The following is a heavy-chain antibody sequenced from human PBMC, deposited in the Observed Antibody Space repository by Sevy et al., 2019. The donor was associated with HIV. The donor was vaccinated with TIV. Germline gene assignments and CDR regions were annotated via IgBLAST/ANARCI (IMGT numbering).Heavy chain of an antibody. CDR2: ISSSSSYI. D-gene: IGHD4-4*01. Sequence: GGSLRLSCAASGFTFSSYSMNWVRQAPGKGLEWVSSISSSSSYIYYADSVKGRFTISRDNAKNSLYLQMNSLRAEDTAVYYCARASLSVPVTISGAYYYYGMDVWGQGTTVTVSS. J-gene: IGHJ6*02. V-gene: IGHV3-21*01. CDR3: ARASLSVPVTISGAYYYYGMDV. CDR1: GFTFSSYS.